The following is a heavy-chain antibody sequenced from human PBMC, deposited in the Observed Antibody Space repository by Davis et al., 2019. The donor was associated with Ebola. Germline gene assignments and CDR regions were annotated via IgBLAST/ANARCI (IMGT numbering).Heavy chain of an antibody. D-gene: IGHD3-16*01. J-gene: IGHJ4*02. CDR2: IRSKANSYAT. CDR3: TTDGRRQWGNR. CDR1: GFTFSGSA. V-gene: IGHV3-73*01. Sequence: GESLKISCAASGFTFSGSAMHWVRQASGKGLEWVGRIRSKANSYATAYAASVKGRFTISRDDSKNTLYLQMNSLKTEDTAVYYCTTDGRRQWGNRWGQGTLVTVSS.